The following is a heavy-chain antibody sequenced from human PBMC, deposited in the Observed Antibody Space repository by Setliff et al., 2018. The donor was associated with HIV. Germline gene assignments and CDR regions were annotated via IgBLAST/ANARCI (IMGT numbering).Heavy chain of an antibody. V-gene: IGHV4-59*11. J-gene: IGHJ4*02. CDR2: ISYTGGT. Sequence: ETLSLTCTVSGGSISSHYWGWLRQPPGKGLEWIGSISYTGGTNHNPSLQSRVTMSIDTSKDQFSLKLSSLTSADTAVYYCARGLSSPFAAGLWGQGTLVTVSS. D-gene: IGHD6-13*01. CDR3: ARGLSSPFAAGL. CDR1: GGSISSHY.